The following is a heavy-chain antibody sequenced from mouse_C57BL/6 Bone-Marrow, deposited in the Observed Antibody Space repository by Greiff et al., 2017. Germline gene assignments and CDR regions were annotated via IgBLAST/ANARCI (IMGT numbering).Heavy chain of an antibody. CDR1: GYAFSSSW. CDR2: IYPGDGDT. V-gene: IGHV1-82*01. Sequence: QVQLQQSGPELVKPGASVKISCKASGYAFSSSWMNWVKQRPGQGLEWIGRIYPGDGDTNYNGKFKGKATLTADKSSSTAYMQLSSLTSEDSAVYLCARLRTSDETDGGQGTLVTVSA. CDR3: ARLRTSDETD. J-gene: IGHJ3*01.